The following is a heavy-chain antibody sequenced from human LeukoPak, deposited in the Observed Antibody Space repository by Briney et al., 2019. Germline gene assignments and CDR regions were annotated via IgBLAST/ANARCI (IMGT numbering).Heavy chain of an antibody. V-gene: IGHV4-34*01. CDR3: ARGQIRDTAMARFDY. Sequence: SETLSLTCAVYGGSFSGYYWSWIRQPPGKGLEWIGEINHSGSTNHNPSLKSRVTISVDTSKNQFSLKLSSVTAADTAVYYCARGQIRDTAMARFDYWGQGTLVTVSS. D-gene: IGHD5-18*01. CDR2: INHSGST. J-gene: IGHJ4*02. CDR1: GGSFSGYY.